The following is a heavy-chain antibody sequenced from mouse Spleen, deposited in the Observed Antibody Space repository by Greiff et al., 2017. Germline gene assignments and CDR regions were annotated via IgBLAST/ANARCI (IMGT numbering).Heavy chain of an antibody. Sequence: QVQLQQPGAELVRPGTSVKLSCKASGYTFTSYWMHWVKQRPGQGLEWIGVIDPSDSYTNYNQKFKGKATLTVDTSSSTAYMQLSSLTSEDSAVYYCARAYMITTGTPLFAYWGQGTLVTVSA. V-gene: IGHV1-59*01. D-gene: IGHD2-4*01. CDR2: IDPSDSYT. J-gene: IGHJ3*01. CDR3: ARAYMITTGTPLFAY. CDR1: GYTFTSYW.